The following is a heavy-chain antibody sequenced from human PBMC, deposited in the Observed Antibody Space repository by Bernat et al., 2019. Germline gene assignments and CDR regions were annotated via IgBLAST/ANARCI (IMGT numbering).Heavy chain of an antibody. D-gene: IGHD3-22*01. CDR3: ARGYLDSSGYLITI. CDR2: IYYSGST. J-gene: IGHJ4*02. Sequence: QVQLQESGPGLVKPSETLSLTCTVSGGSISSGGYYSSWIRQHPGKGLEWIGYIYYSGSTYYNPSLKSRLTISIDTSENQFSLKLSSVTAADTAVYYCARGYLDSSGYLITIWGQGTLVTVSS. V-gene: IGHV4-31*03. CDR1: GGSISSGGYY.